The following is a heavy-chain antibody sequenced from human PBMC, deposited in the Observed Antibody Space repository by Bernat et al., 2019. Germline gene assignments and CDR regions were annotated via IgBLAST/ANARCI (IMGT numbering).Heavy chain of an antibody. CDR3: ARDRGGGLLWFGESTSYGMDV. CDR1: GFTFSSYA. D-gene: IGHD3-10*01. J-gene: IGHJ6*02. CDR2: ISYDGSNK. V-gene: IGHV3-30*14. Sequence: QVQLVESGGGVVQPGRSLRLSCAASGFTFSSYAMHWVRQAPGKGLEWVAVISYDGSNKYYADSVKGRFTISRDNSKNTLYLQMNSLRAEDTAVYYCARDRGGGLLWFGESTSYGMDVWGQGTTVTVSS.